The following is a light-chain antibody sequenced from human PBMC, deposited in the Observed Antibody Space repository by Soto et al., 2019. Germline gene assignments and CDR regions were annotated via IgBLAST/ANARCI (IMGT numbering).Light chain of an antibody. V-gene: IGLV2-11*01. J-gene: IGLJ3*02. CDR1: SNDVGGNNY. Sequence: QSALTQPRSVSGSPGQSVTISCTGTSNDVGGNNYVSWYQQHPGKAPKLLISDVNERPSRVPDRFSGSKSGNTASLIISGLQAEDEADYYCCSYAGSSTWVFGGGTQLTVL. CDR2: DVN. CDR3: CSYAGSSTWV.